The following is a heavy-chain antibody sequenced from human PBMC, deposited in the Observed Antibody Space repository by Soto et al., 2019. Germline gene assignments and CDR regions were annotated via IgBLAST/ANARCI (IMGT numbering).Heavy chain of an antibody. D-gene: IGHD6-25*01. CDR2: IYYSGST. J-gene: IGHJ4*02. CDR1: GGSISRSSYY. Sequence: SEALSVTCTVSGGSISRSSYYWGWIRQPPGKGLEWIGSIYYSGSTYYNPSLKSRVTISVDTSKNQFSLKLSSVTAADTAVYYCARRMRSGGEFDYWGQGTLVTVSS. CDR3: ARRMRSGGEFDY. V-gene: IGHV4-39*01.